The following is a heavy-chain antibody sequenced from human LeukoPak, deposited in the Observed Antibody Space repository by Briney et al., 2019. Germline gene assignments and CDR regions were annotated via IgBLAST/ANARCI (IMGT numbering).Heavy chain of an antibody. V-gene: IGHV4-38-2*02. Sequence: PSETLSLTCTVSGYSISSGYYWGWIRQPPGKGLEWIGSIYHSGSTYYNPSLKSRVTISVDTSKNQFSLKLSSVTAADTAVYYCARGGNRVRYSYGYAGIDYWGQGTLVTVSS. J-gene: IGHJ4*02. CDR1: GYSISSGYY. CDR2: IYHSGST. CDR3: ARGGNRVRYSYGYAGIDY. D-gene: IGHD5-18*01.